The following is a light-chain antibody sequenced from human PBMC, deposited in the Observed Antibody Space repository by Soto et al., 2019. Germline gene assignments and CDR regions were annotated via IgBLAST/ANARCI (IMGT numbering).Light chain of an antibody. Sequence: DIVMTQSPDSLAVSLGERATINCKSSQSVLSTSNNKNYLAWYQQKPGQPPKLLFYWASTRESGVPDRFSGSGSATDFALTISSLQAEDVADYYCQQCYSTPYTFGQGTKLEIK. CDR3: QQCYSTPYT. CDR2: WAS. V-gene: IGKV4-1*01. J-gene: IGKJ2*01. CDR1: QSVLSTSNNKNY.